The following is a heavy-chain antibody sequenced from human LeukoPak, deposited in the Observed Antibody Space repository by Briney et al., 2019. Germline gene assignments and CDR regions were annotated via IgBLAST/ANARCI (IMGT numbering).Heavy chain of an antibody. D-gene: IGHD6-19*01. CDR3: ARGYPYSSGWYGNYYYYYYMDV. Sequence: SETLSLTCTVSGGSISSSSYYWGWIRQPPGKGLEWIGSIYYSGSTYYNPSLKSRVTISVDTSKNQFSLKLSSVTAADTAVYYCARGYPYSSGWYGNYYYYYYMDVWGKGTTVTVSS. V-gene: IGHV4-39*07. CDR2: IYYSGST. CDR1: GGSISSSSYY. J-gene: IGHJ6*03.